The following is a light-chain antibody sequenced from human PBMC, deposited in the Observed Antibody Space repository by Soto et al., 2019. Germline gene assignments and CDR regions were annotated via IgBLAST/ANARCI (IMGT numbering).Light chain of an antibody. CDR1: SSDVGSYNL. V-gene: IGLV2-23*01. CDR2: EGS. CDR3: CSYAGSSSLYV. Sequence: QSALTQPASVSGSPGQSITISCTGNSSDVGSYNLVSWYQQHPGKAPKLMIYEGSKRPSGVSNRFSGSKSGNTASLTISGLQAEEEADYYCCSYAGSSSLYVFGTGTKLTVL. J-gene: IGLJ1*01.